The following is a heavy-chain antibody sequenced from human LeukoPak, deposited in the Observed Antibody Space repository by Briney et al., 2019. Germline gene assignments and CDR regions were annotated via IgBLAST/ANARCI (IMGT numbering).Heavy chain of an antibody. D-gene: IGHD6-13*01. CDR3: ANLGAAAGHDALDI. V-gene: IGHV1-2*06. J-gene: IGHJ3*02. CDR2: INPNSGGT. Sequence: GASVKVSCKASGYTFTGYYMHWVRQAPGQGLEWMGRINPNSGGTNYAQKFQGRVTMTRDTSISTAYMELSRLRSDDTAVYYCANLGAAAGHDALDIWGQGTMVTVSS. CDR1: GYTFTGYY.